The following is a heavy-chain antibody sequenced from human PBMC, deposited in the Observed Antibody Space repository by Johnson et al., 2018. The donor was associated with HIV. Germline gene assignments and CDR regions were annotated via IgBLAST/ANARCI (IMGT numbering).Heavy chain of an antibody. Sequence: EVQLVESGGGLVQPGRSLRLSCIVSGFTFDDYAMHWVRQAPGKGLEWVSGISWNSGTIGYADSVKGRFAISRDNAKNSMYLQMNGLRAEDTALYYCAKEDGAARAFDIWGQGTMVTVSS. J-gene: IGHJ3*02. CDR2: ISWNSGTI. CDR3: AKEDGAARAFDI. V-gene: IGHV3-9*01. CDR1: GFTFDDYA. D-gene: IGHD6-6*01.